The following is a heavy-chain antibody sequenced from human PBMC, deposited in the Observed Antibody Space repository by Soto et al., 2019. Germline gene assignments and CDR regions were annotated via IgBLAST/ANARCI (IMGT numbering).Heavy chain of an antibody. V-gene: IGHV3-20*01. CDR1: GFTFDDYG. D-gene: IGHD1-1*01. Sequence: GGSLRLSCAASGFTFDDYGMSWVRQAPGKGLEWVSGINWNGGSTGYADSVKGRFTISRDNAKNSLYLQMNRLRAEDAALYHCARETDNNAFEIWGQGTMVTVSS. CDR2: INWNGGST. J-gene: IGHJ3*02. CDR3: ARETDNNAFEI.